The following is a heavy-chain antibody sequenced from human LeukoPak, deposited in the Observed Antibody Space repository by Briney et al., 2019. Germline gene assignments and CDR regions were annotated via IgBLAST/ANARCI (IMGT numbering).Heavy chain of an antibody. D-gene: IGHD6-13*01. CDR3: VSTRIPADNEPFDL. CDR1: GFSFTDAW. V-gene: IGHV3-15*01. CDR2: IRSKSDGETI. J-gene: IGHJ5*01. Sequence: GGSLRLSCVASGFSFTDAWMNWVRQAPGKGLEWVGRIRSKSDGETINYAAPVKGRFTISRDDSQNTLFLHMSRLKIEDTALYYCVSTRIPADNEPFDLWGQGNLVTVSS.